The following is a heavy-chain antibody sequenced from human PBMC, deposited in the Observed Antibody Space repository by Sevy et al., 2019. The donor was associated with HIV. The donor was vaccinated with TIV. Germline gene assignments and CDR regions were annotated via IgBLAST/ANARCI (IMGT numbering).Heavy chain of an antibody. D-gene: IGHD1-26*01. CDR2: ISGTGGTT. V-gene: IGHV3-23*01. CDR1: GFTFGNYA. Sequence: GGSLRLSCAASGFTFGNYAMTWVRLAAGKGLEWVSSISGTGGTTYYADSVKGRFTISRDNSKNTLYIQMNSLRAEDTAVYYCAKDRIEGARKLDYWGQGTLVTVSS. J-gene: IGHJ4*02. CDR3: AKDRIEGARKLDY.